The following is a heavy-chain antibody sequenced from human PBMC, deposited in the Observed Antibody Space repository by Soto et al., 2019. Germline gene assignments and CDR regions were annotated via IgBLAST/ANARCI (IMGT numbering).Heavy chain of an antibody. CDR3: ARLVVVPAAIFDY. CDR2: IYYSGST. V-gene: IGHV4-59*08. Sequence: QVQLQESGPGLVKPSETLSLTCTVSGGSISSYYWSWIRQPPGKGLEWIGYIYYSGSTNYNPSLKSPVTISVDTSKNQFSLTLSSVTVADTAVYYCARLVVVPAAIFDYWGQGTLVTVSS. D-gene: IGHD2-2*01. J-gene: IGHJ4*02. CDR1: GGSISSYY.